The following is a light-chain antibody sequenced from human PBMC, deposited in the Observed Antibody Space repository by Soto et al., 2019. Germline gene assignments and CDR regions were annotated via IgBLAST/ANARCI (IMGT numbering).Light chain of an antibody. CDR3: SSYTSSSPVV. V-gene: IGLV2-14*01. J-gene: IGLJ2*01. CDR1: SSDVGGYNY. Sequence: QSVLPQPASVSGSPGQSITISCTGTSSDVGGYNYVSWYQQHPGKAPKLMIYEVSNRPSWVSNRFSGSKSGNTASLTISGLQAEDEADYYCSSYTSSSPVVFGGGTKLTVL. CDR2: EVS.